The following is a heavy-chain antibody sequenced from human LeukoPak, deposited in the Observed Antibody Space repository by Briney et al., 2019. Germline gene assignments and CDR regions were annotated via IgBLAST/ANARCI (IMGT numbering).Heavy chain of an antibody. Sequence: ASVKVSFKAAGYTFTGYYMYWVRQAPGQGLEWMGRINPNSGGTNYAQKFLGRVTKTCDEYISTSYIELSRLRADETPVYYSARGYCSGGSSYSVPNLFDPWGQGTLVTVSS. CDR2: INPNSGGT. CDR1: GYTFTGYY. J-gene: IGHJ5*02. D-gene: IGHD2-15*01. V-gene: IGHV1-2*06. CDR3: ARGYCSGGSSYSVPNLFDP.